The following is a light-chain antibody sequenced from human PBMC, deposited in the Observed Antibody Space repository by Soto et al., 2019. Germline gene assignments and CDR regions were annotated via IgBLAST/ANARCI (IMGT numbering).Light chain of an antibody. CDR3: QQYGSSAWT. CDR1: QSVSSSY. Sequence: IVLTQAPSTLSFSPGERATLSCRASQSVSSSYLAWYQQKPGQAPRLLIYGASSRATGIPDRFSGGGSGTDFTLTISRLEPEDFAVYYCQQYGSSAWTFGQGTKVDNK. J-gene: IGKJ1*01. V-gene: IGKV3-20*01. CDR2: GAS.